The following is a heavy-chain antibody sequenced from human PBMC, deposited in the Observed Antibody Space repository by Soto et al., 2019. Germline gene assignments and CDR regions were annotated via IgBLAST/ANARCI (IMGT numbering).Heavy chain of an antibody. J-gene: IGHJ4*02. D-gene: IGHD5-18*01. CDR2: IYYSGST. V-gene: IGHV4-39*01. CDR3: ARRRYSYGTPFDY. CDR1: GGSISSSSYY. Sequence: QLQLQESGPGLVKPSETLSLTCTVSGGSISSSSYYWGWIRQPPGKGLEWIGSIYYSGSTYYNPSLKSRVTISVYTSKNQFSLKLSSVTAADTAVYYCARRRYSYGTPFDYWGQGTLVTVSS.